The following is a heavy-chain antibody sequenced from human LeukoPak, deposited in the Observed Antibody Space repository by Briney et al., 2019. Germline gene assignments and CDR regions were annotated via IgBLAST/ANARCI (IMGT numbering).Heavy chain of an antibody. Sequence: GGSLRLSCAASGFTFSSYGMHWVRQAPGKGLEWVAVIWYDGSNKYYADSVKGRFTISRDNSKNTLYLQMNSLRAEDTAVYYCARGIPAATHWGIYGMDVWGQGTTVTVSS. CDR1: GFTFSSYG. CDR3: ARGIPAATHWGIYGMDV. D-gene: IGHD2-2*01. CDR2: IWYDGSNK. V-gene: IGHV3-33*01. J-gene: IGHJ6*02.